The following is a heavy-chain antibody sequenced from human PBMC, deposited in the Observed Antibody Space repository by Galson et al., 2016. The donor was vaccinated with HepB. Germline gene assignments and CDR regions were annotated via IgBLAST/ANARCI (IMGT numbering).Heavy chain of an antibody. CDR1: GFTFSRYS. D-gene: IGHD3-3*01. CDR2: ISDTSSFT. J-gene: IGHJ6*02. Sequence: SLRLSCAASGFTFSRYSMNWVRQAPGRGLEWVASISDTSSFTYFTDSVRGRFSISRDNAHSSLFLVMHSLRAEDTAMYYCARDSWVPEHTVSGVVVPRFFYYGMDVWGQGTTVSVS. CDR3: ARDSWVPEHTVSGVVVPRFFYYGMDV. V-gene: IGHV3-21*01.